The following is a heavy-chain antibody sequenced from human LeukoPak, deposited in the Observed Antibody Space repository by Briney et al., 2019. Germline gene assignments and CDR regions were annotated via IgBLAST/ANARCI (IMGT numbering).Heavy chain of an antibody. J-gene: IGHJ5*02. CDR2: IYYSGST. V-gene: IGHV4-39*01. CDR3: ARLGSGYYPKWFDP. D-gene: IGHD3-22*01. CDR1: GGSISSSSYY. Sequence: PSETLSLTCTVSGGSISSSSYYWGWIRQPPGKGLEWSGSIYYSGSTYYNPSLKSRVTISVDTSNNQFSLKLSSVTAADTAVYYCARLGSGYYPKWFDPWGQGTLVTVSS.